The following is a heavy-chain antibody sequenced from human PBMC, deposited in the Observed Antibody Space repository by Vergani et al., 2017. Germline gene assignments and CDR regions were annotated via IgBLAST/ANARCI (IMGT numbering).Heavy chain of an antibody. D-gene: IGHD6-19*01. CDR1: GTSISGSSDY. J-gene: IGHJ1*01. V-gene: IGHV4-39*01. Sequence: QLQLQESGPGLLKPSETLSLTCSVSGTSISGSSDYWGWIRQPPGKGLEWIGSIFYTGTSYYNPSLESRATNSVDTSKNQFSLKLKSVTAADTAVYYCTRHGRSGWAGYVQHWGQGTLVTASS. CDR2: IFYTGTS. CDR3: TRHGRSGWAGYVQH.